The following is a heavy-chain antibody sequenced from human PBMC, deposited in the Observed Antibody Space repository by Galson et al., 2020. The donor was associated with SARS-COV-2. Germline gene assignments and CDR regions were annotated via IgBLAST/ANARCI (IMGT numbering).Heavy chain of an antibody. J-gene: IGHJ4*02. Sequence: GGSLRLSCAASGFTFSSYAMSWVRQAPRKGLEWVSAISGSGGSTYYADSVKGRFTISRDNSKNTLYLQMNSLRARDRAVYYCAKVPGHGDGYEYWGQGTLVTVSS. CDR3: AKVPGHGDGYEY. CDR1: GFTFSSYA. V-gene: IGHV3-23*01. CDR2: ISGSGGST. D-gene: IGHD2-15*01.